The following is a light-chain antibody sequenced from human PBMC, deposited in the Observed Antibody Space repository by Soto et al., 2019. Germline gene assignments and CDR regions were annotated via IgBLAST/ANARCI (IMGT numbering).Light chain of an antibody. Sequence: QSVLTQPPSVSGAPGQRVTISCTGSSSNIGAGYDVHWYQQLPGTAPKLLIYGNNNRPSGVPDRFSGSKSGTSASLAITGLQAEDEADYYCQSYDSTVSGSVFGGGTKLTVL. CDR1: SSNIGAGYD. J-gene: IGLJ2*01. V-gene: IGLV1-40*01. CDR3: QSYDSTVSGSV. CDR2: GNN.